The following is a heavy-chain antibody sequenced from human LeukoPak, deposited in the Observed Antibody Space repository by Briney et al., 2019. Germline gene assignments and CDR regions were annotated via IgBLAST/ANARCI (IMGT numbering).Heavy chain of an antibody. CDR2: IYYSGST. D-gene: IGHD2-2*02. Sequence: SETLSLTCTVSGGSISSSSYYWGWIRQPPGKGLEWIGSIYYSGSTHYNPSLKSRVTISVDTSKNQFSLKLSSVTAADTAVYYCARDIVVVPAAIRNYYYYMDVWGKGTTVTVSS. J-gene: IGHJ6*03. V-gene: IGHV4-39*07. CDR3: ARDIVVVPAAIRNYYYYMDV. CDR1: GGSISSSSYY.